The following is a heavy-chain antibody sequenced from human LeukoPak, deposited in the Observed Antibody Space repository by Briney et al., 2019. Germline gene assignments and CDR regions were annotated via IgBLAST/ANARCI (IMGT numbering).Heavy chain of an antibody. J-gene: IGHJ6*03. CDR2: ISSSGSTI. CDR3: ARDGSNYAYYYYYMDV. V-gene: IGHV3-11*04. Sequence: GGSLRLSCAASGFTFSDYYMSWIRQAPGKGLEWVSCISSSGSTIYYADSVKGRFTISRDNAKNSLYLQMNSLRAEDTAVYYCARDGSNYAYYYYYMDVWGKGTTVTVSS. CDR1: GFTFSDYY. D-gene: IGHD4-11*01.